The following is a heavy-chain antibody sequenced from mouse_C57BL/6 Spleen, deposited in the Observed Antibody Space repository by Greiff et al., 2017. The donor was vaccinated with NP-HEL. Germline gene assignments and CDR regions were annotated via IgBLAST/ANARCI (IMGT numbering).Heavy chain of an antibody. Sequence: EVMLVESGGGLVKPGGSLKLSCAASGFTFSDYGMHWVRQAPEKGLEWVAYISSGSSTIYYADTVKGRFTISRDNAKNTLFLQMTSLRSEDTAMYYCARGDYYGSSSNFDYWGQGTTLTVSS. CDR3: ARGDYYGSSSNFDY. V-gene: IGHV5-17*01. CDR2: ISSGSSTI. CDR1: GFTFSDYG. D-gene: IGHD1-1*01. J-gene: IGHJ2*01.